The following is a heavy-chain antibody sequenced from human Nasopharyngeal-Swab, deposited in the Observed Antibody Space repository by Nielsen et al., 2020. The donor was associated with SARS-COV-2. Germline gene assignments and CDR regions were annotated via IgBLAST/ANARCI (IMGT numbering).Heavy chain of an antibody. D-gene: IGHD3-22*01. CDR3: ARQWGITMIVVATPQYIDY. CDR2: IYYSGST. CDR1: GGSISSSSYY. V-gene: IGHV4-39*01. Sequence: GSLRLSCTVSGGSISSSSYYWGWIRQPTGKGLEWIGSIYYSGSTYYNPSLKSLVTISVDTSKNQFSLKLSSVTAADTAVYYCARQWGITMIVVATPQYIDYWGQGTLVTVSS. J-gene: IGHJ4*02.